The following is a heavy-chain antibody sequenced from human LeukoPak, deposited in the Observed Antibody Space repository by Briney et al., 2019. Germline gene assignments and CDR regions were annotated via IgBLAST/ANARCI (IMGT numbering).Heavy chain of an antibody. V-gene: IGHV4-4*07. CDR1: GGSLSAYY. CDR3: AREAHARSIAAAGIAFDY. CDR2: IYISGST. D-gene: IGHD6-13*01. Sequence: SETLSLTCAVYGGSLSAYYWSWIRQSAGKGLEWIGRIYISGSTNYNPSLKSRVTISVDTSKNQFSLRLSSVTAADTAVYYCAREAHARSIAAAGIAFDYWGQGILVTVSS. J-gene: IGHJ4*02.